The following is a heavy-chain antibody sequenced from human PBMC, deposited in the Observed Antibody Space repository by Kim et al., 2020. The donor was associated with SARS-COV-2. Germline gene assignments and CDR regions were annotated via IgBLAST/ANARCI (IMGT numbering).Heavy chain of an antibody. Sequence: SVKVSCKASGGTFSSYAISWVRQAPGQGLEWMGGIIPIFGTANYAQKFQGRVTITADESTSTAYMELSSLGSEDTAVYYCARDGDNWNYHPFDYWGQGTLVTVSS. CDR2: IIPIFGTA. J-gene: IGHJ4*02. V-gene: IGHV1-69*13. CDR1: GGTFSSYA. D-gene: IGHD1-7*01. CDR3: ARDGDNWNYHPFDY.